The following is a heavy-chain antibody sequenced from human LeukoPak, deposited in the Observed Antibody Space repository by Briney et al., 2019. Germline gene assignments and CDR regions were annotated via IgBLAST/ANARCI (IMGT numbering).Heavy chain of an antibody. J-gene: IGHJ4*02. CDR3: AKVGTYYDFWSGYSYFDY. V-gene: IGHV3-30*18. CDR2: ISYDGGNK. Sequence: PGGSLRLSCAASGFTFSSYGMHCVRQAPGKGLEWVAVISYDGGNKYYADSVKGRFTISRDNSKNTLYLQMNSLRAEDTAVYYCAKVGTYYDFWSGYSYFDYWGQGTLVTVSS. CDR1: GFTFSSYG. D-gene: IGHD3-3*01.